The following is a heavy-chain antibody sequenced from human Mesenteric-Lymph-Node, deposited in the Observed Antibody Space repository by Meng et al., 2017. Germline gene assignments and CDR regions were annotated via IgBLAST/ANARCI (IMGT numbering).Heavy chain of an antibody. CDR2: IKSKTDGGTT. J-gene: IGHJ1*01. CDR1: GFTFSNAW. CDR3: TVVVMLRYFQH. V-gene: IGHV3-15*01. Sequence: GGSLRLSCAASGFTFSNAWMSWVRQAPGKGPEWVGRIKSKTDGGTTDYAAPVKGRFTISRDDSKNTLYLQMNSLKTEDTAVYYCTVVVMLRYFQHWGQGTLVTVSS. D-gene: IGHD3-22*01.